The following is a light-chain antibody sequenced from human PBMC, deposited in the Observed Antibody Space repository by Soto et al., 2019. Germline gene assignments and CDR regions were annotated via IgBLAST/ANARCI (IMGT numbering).Light chain of an antibody. Sequence: DIQMTQSPSSLSASVGDRVTITCQASQDISNYLHWFQQKPGKAPKLLIFDASTLESGVPSRFSGRGSETEFTLTISSLQPDDFATYYCQQYNSYSPATFGQGTKVDIK. CDR3: QQYNSYSPAT. V-gene: IGKV1-5*01. CDR2: DAS. J-gene: IGKJ1*01. CDR1: QDISNY.